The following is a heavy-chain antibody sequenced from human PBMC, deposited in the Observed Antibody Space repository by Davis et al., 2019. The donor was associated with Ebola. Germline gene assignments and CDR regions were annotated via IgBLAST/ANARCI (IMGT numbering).Heavy chain of an antibody. CDR1: GFIFSTYV. CDR3: VKDRFTVVVVHGGFDY. Sequence: GESLKISCSASGFIFSTYVMSWVRQAPGKGLESVSRISTNGETTYYTESVKGRFTISRDNSKGTLYLQMRSLRTDDTAVYYCVKDRFTVVVVHGGFDYWGQGTQVTVSS. J-gene: IGHJ4*02. D-gene: IGHD2-15*01. V-gene: IGHV3-64D*06. CDR2: ISTNGETT.